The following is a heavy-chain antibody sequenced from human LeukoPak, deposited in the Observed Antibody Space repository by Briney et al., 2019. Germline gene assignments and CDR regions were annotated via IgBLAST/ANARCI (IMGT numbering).Heavy chain of an antibody. CDR2: ISSSSSFI. V-gene: IGHV3-21*01. Sequence: GGSLRLSCATSGFTFSSSSMNWVRQAPGKGPEWVSSISSSSSFIYYADSVKGRFTISRDNAKNSLYLQMKSLRAEDTAVYYCARDQEDYYYMNVWGKGTTVTVSS. J-gene: IGHJ6*03. CDR1: GFTFSSSS. CDR3: ARDQEDYYYMNV.